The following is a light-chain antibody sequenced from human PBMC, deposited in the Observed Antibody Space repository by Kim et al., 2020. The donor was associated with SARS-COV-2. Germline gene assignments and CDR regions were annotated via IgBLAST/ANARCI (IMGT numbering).Light chain of an antibody. V-gene: IGLV3-19*01. CDR1: SLRTYY. CDR3: KSRDSSADPWV. CDR2: GKN. Sequence: SSELTQDPAVAVAWGQTVRSTCQGDSLRTYYASWYQQKPGQAPVLVIYGKNNRPSGIPDRFSGANSGNTGSLTITGAQAEDEADYYCKSRDSSADPWVFGGGTQLTVL. J-gene: IGLJ3*02.